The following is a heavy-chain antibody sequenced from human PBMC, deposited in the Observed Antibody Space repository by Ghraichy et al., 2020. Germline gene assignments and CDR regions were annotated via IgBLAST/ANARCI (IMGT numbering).Heavy chain of an antibody. V-gene: IGHV2-70*04. CDR3: ARMGQYSSSSQPRDYFDY. J-gene: IGHJ4*02. CDR1: GFSLSTSGTR. CDR2: IDWDDDK. D-gene: IGHD6-6*01. Sequence: SGPTLVKPTQTLTLTCTFSGFSLSTSGTRVSWIRQPPGKALEWLARIDWDDDKFYSTSLKTRLTISKDTSKNQVVLTMTNMDPVDTATYYCARMGQYSSSSQPRDYFDYWGQGTLVTVSS.